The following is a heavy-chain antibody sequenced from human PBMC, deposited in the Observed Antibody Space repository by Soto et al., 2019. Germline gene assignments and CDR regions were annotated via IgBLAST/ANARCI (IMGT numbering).Heavy chain of an antibody. Sequence: ASVKVSWKASGYTFTSYAMHWVRQAPGQRLEWMGWINAGNGNTKYSQKFQGRVTMTRDTSASTAYMELSRLRSDDTAVYYCARVQLVGDAFDIWGRGTMVTVSS. J-gene: IGHJ3*02. V-gene: IGHV1-3*01. CDR3: ARVQLVGDAFDI. D-gene: IGHD1-1*01. CDR1: GYTFTSYA. CDR2: INAGNGNT.